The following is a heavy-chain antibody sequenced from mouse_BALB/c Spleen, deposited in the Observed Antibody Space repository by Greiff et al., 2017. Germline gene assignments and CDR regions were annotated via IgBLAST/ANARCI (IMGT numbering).Heavy chain of an antibody. Sequence: DVKLVESGGGLVKPGGSLKLSCAASGFTFSSYAMSWVRQSPEKRLEWVAEISSGGSYTYYPDTVTGRFTISRDNAKNTLYLEMSSLRSEDTAMYYCARGRTGAMDYWGQGTSVTVSS. CDR2: ISSGGSYT. J-gene: IGHJ4*01. CDR3: ARGRTGAMDY. CDR1: GFTFSSYA. V-gene: IGHV5-9-4*01.